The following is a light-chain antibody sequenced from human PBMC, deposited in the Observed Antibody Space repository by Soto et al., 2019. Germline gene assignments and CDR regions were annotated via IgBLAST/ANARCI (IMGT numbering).Light chain of an antibody. J-gene: IGKJ2*01. CDR2: DAS. V-gene: IGKV1-5*01. CDR1: QSVNKW. CDR3: QQYQSWPYT. Sequence: DIQMTQSPSTLSASVGDRVTITCRASQSVNKWLAWYQQKPGRAPNLVIYDASTLQTSVTSTFSGSGSGTEFTLTISSLQPDDFGTYYCQQYQSWPYTFGQGTKLANK.